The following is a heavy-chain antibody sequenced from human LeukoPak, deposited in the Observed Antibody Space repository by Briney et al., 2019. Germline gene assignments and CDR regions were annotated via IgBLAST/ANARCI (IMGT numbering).Heavy chain of an antibody. Sequence: SETLSLTCTVSGGSISSSSYYWGWIRQPPGKGLEWIGSIYYSGSTYYNPSLKSRVTISVDTSKNQFSLKLSSVTAADTAVYYCARHRSHTFDYWGQGTLVTVSS. CDR2: IYYSGST. V-gene: IGHV4-39*01. J-gene: IGHJ4*02. CDR1: GGSISSSSYY. CDR3: ARHRSHTFDY.